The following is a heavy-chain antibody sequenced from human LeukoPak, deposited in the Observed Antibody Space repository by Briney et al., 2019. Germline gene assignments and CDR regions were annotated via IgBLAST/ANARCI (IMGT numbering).Heavy chain of an antibody. CDR1: GFTFSSYG. V-gene: IGHV3-30*02. CDR3: AKSARGNWNDDYLDY. Sequence: GGSLRLSCAGSGFTFSSYGMHWVSQAPGKGLEWVAFIRYDGSNKYYADSVKGRFTISRDNSKNTLYLQMNSLRAEDTAVYYCAKSARGNWNDDYLDYWGQGTLVTVSS. J-gene: IGHJ4*02. CDR2: IRYDGSNK. D-gene: IGHD1-1*01.